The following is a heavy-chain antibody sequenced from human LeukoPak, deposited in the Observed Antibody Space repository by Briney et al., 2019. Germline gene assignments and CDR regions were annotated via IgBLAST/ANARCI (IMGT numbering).Heavy chain of an antibody. D-gene: IGHD3-16*01. J-gene: IGHJ4*02. CDR2: ILHSGDT. CDR1: GGSISRSNW. CDR3: ARDLDGRGKTCFDC. Sequence: PSETLSLTCAVCGGSISRSNWGCWVREPPGGGLEWFGDILHSGDTNYNASLRSRLTISLDKSRNQFSLQLSSVTAADTAVYYCARDLDGRGKTCFDCWGQGILVTVSS. V-gene: IGHV4-4*02.